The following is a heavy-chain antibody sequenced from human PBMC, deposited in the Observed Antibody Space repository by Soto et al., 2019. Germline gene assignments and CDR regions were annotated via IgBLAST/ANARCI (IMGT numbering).Heavy chain of an antibody. V-gene: IGHV4-61*01. CDR3: ARGSTGYSSSWYRY. J-gene: IGHJ4*02. D-gene: IGHD6-13*01. CDR1: GVSVTSGSYY. CDR2: IYYTGST. Sequence: SETLSLTCTVSGVSVTSGSYYWSWIRQPPGKELEWIGYIYYTGSTNYNPSLKSRVTISLDTSKNQFSLHLSSVTAADTAVYYCARGSTGYSSSWYRYWGQGTLVTVSS.